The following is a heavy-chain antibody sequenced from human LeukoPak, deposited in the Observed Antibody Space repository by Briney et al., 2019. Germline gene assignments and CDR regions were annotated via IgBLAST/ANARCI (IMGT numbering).Heavy chain of an antibody. CDR2: IYYSGST. Sequence: SETLSLTCTVSGGSISSSSYYWGWIRQPPGKGQEWIGSIYYSGSTYYNPSLKSRVTISVDTSKNHFSLKLRSVTAADTAVYYCARLNRLEPGIAVVQYWGQGTLVTVSS. D-gene: IGHD6-19*01. CDR3: ARLNRLEPGIAVVQY. V-gene: IGHV4-39*02. CDR1: GGSISSSSYY. J-gene: IGHJ4*02.